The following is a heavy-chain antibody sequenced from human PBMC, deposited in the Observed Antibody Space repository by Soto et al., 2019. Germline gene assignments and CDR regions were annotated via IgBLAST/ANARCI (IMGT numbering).Heavy chain of an antibody. D-gene: IGHD3-10*01. CDR3: ARDLSYYGSGRPIPGDD. Sequence: ASVKVSCKASGYTFTSYDMHWVRQAPGQRLEWMGWINAGNGNTKYSQKFQGRVTITRDTSASTAYMELSSLRSEDTAVYYCARDLSYYGSGRPIPGDDWGQGTLVTVSS. CDR1: GYTFTSYD. CDR2: INAGNGNT. J-gene: IGHJ4*02. V-gene: IGHV1-3*01.